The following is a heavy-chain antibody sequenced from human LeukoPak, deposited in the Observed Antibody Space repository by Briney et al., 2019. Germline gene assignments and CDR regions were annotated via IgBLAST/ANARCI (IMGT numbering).Heavy chain of an antibody. CDR1: GGSISSGAYS. D-gene: IGHD3-22*01. V-gene: IGHV4-30-2*01. Sequence: SETLSLTCAVSGGSISSGAYSWGWIRQPPGKGLEWIGYIDHSGTTYYNPSLKSRVTISVDRSKNLLSLKLTSVTAADTAVYYCASSSSGSSSFDYWGQGTLVTVSS. CDR3: ASSSSGSSSFDY. CDR2: IDHSGTT. J-gene: IGHJ4*02.